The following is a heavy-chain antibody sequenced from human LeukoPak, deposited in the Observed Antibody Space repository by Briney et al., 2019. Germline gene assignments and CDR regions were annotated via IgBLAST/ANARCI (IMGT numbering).Heavy chain of an antibody. V-gene: IGHV3-30*18. CDR1: GFSFSAYW. J-gene: IGHJ6*02. Sequence: GGSLRLSCAASGFSFSAYWMHWVRQAPGKGLEWVAVISYDGSNKYYADSVKGRFTISRDNSKNTLYLQMNSLRAEDTAVYYCAKDLLYGMDVWGQGTTVTVSS. CDR2: ISYDGSNK. CDR3: AKDLLYGMDV.